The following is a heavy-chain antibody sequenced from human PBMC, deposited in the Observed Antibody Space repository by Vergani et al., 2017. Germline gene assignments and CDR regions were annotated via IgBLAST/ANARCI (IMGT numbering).Heavy chain of an antibody. J-gene: IGHJ4*02. D-gene: IGHD5-24*01. V-gene: IGHV1-69*17. CDR1: GYTFTSYY. CDR3: ARDWGDGYKILDY. Sequence: QVQLVQSGAEVKKPGASVKVSCKASGYTFTSYYMHWVRQAPGQGLEWRGGIIPIFGIANYAQKFQGRVTITADKSTSTAYMELSSLRSEDTAVYYCARDWGDGYKILDYWGQGTLVTVSS. CDR2: IIPIFGIA.